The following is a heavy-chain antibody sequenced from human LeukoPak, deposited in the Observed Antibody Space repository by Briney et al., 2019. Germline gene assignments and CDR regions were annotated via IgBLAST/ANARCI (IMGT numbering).Heavy chain of an antibody. CDR3: ARDVGPSLDY. Sequence: PGGSLRLSCAASEFIFSNFHMNWVRQAPGKGLEWVSYIDISNRTIYYADSVKGRFTISRDNSKNTLYLQMNSLRAEDTAVYYCARDVGPSLDYWGQGTLVTVSS. J-gene: IGHJ4*02. V-gene: IGHV3-48*01. D-gene: IGHD1-26*01. CDR1: EFIFSNFH. CDR2: IDISNRTI.